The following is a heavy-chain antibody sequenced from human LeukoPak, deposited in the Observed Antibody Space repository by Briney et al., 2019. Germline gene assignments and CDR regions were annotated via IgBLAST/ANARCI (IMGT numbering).Heavy chain of an antibody. V-gene: IGHV3-30*18. D-gene: IGHD3-3*01. CDR2: ISYDGSNK. J-gene: IGHJ6*03. Sequence: GGSLRLSCAASGFTFSSYWMSWVRQAPGKGLEWVAVISYDGSNKYYADSVKGRFTISRDNSKNTLYLQMNSLRAEDTAVYYCAKGAHSRGNDFWSGYWPSYYYYYYMDVWGKGTTVTVSS. CDR3: AKGAHSRGNDFWSGYWPSYYYYYYMDV. CDR1: GFTFSSYW.